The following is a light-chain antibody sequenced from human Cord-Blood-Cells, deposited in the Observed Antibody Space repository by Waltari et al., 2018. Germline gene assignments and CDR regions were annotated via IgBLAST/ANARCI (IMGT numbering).Light chain of an antibody. CDR2: AVF. J-gene: IGKJ4*01. CDR3: QQSYSTPLT. V-gene: IGKV1-39*01. Sequence: DIPMTHSPSSLSAYAVHSVTITGRASQSISSYLNWYQQTPGTAPKLLSYAVFSLQSGAPSRFSGSGSGTDFTLTISCLQPEDFATDFCQQSYSTPLTFGGGAKVEIK. CDR1: QSISSY.